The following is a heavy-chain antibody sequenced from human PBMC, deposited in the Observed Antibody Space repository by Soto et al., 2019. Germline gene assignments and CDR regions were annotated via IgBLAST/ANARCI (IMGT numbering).Heavy chain of an antibody. Sequence: QVQLVESGGGVVQPGRSLRLSCAASGFTFSSYGMHWVRQAPGKGLEWVAVISYDGSNKYYADSVKGRFTISRDNSKNTLYLQMNSLRAEDTAVYYCAKDLYCSSTSCPPAYWGQGTLVTVSS. CDR1: GFTFSSYG. D-gene: IGHD2-2*01. CDR3: AKDLYCSSTSCPPAY. J-gene: IGHJ4*02. V-gene: IGHV3-30*18. CDR2: ISYDGSNK.